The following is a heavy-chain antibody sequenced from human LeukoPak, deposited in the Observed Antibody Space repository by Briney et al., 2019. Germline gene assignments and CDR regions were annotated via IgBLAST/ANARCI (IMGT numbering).Heavy chain of an antibody. Sequence: GASVKVSCKASGGTFSSYAISWVRQAPGQGLEWMGRIIPILGIANYAQKFQGRVTITADKSTSTAYMELSSLRSEDTAVYYCARGVVATDNYYYYGMDVWGQGTTVTVSS. J-gene: IGHJ6*02. V-gene: IGHV1-69*04. CDR3: ARGVVATDNYYYYGMDV. CDR2: IIPILGIA. CDR1: GGTFSSYA. D-gene: IGHD5-12*01.